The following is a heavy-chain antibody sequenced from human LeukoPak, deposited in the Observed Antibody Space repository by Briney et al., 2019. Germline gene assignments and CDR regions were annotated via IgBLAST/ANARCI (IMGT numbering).Heavy chain of an antibody. CDR1: GGSFSGYY. Sequence: ASETLSLTCAVYGGSFSGYYWSWIRQPPGKGLEWIGEINHSGSTNYNPSLKSRVTISVDTSKNQFPLKLSSVTAADTAVYYCASLGLRSGYYRSGYYYGMDVWGQGTTVTVSS. V-gene: IGHV4-34*01. D-gene: IGHD3-3*01. CDR3: ASLGLRSGYYRSGYYYGMDV. CDR2: INHSGST. J-gene: IGHJ6*02.